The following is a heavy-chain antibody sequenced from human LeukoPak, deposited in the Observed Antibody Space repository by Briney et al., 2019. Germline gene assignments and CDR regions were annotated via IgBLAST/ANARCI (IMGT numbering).Heavy chain of an antibody. J-gene: IGHJ6*03. Sequence: PSETLSLTCTVSGGAMTSGSHYWVCIGPAPGQGLVGIGTNHYTGGTYYNPSLRSRVTIYALTSKNQFSLKLNSVTATDTAVDYCARHVSQGAYYYYFVDVWGKGATVTVSS. CDR3: ARHVSQGAYYYYFVDV. CDR2: NHYTGGT. V-gene: IGHV4-39*01. CDR1: GGAMTSGSHY. D-gene: IGHD3-16*01.